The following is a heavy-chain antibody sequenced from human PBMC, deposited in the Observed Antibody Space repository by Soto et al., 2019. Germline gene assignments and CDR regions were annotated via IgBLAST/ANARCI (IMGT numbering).Heavy chain of an antibody. J-gene: IGHJ4*02. Sequence: SVKVSCKASGGTFSSYTISWVRQAPGQGLEWMGRIIPILGIANYAQKFQGRVTITADKSTSTAYMELSSLRSEDTAVYYCARDRVWFGELFPFDYWGQGTPVTVSS. CDR2: IIPILGIA. D-gene: IGHD3-10*01. CDR1: GGTFSSYT. V-gene: IGHV1-69*04. CDR3: ARDRVWFGELFPFDY.